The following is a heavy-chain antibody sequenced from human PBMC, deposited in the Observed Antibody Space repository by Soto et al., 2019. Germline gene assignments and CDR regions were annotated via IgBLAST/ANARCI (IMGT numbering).Heavy chain of an antibody. CDR3: ARVRREYDNSGPVDY. CDR1: GGSFSGYY. D-gene: IGHD3-22*01. CDR2: IYYGGST. Sequence: SETLSLTCAVYGGSFSGYYWSWIRQPPGKGLEWIGYIYYGGSTYYNPSLQSRVTMSVDRSRNQFSLKLNSVTAADTAVYYCARVRREYDNSGPVDYWGQGTLLTVSS. J-gene: IGHJ4*02. V-gene: IGHV4-34*01.